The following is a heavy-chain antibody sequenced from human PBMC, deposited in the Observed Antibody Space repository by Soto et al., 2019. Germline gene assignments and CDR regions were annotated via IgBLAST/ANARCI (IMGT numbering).Heavy chain of an antibody. CDR1: GDSISTYF. Sequence: SETLSLTCAVSGDSISTYFSSWFRQPPGKGLEWIGNFYSSGGTNYNPSLKSRVTISLDTSKNEFSLKLTSVTAAVTAVFYCASSKRWLSFDSWGPGTLVTVSS. CDR2: FYSSGGT. D-gene: IGHD3-22*01. J-gene: IGHJ4*02. CDR3: ASSKRWLSFDS. V-gene: IGHV4-59*01.